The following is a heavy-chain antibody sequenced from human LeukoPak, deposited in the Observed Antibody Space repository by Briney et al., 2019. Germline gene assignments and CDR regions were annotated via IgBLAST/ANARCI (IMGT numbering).Heavy chain of an antibody. CDR3: ARDSLRYCSGDSCYYNY. CDR2: IRYVGSNK. V-gene: IGHV3-30*02. J-gene: IGHJ4*02. D-gene: IGHD2-15*01. CDR1: GFTFSSYG. Sequence: GETLRLSSAASGFTFSSYGMHWVRQAPGKGLEWVAFIRYVGSNKYYADSVKGRFTISRDNSRNTLYLQMDSLRADDTAVYSCARDSLRYCSGDSCYYNYWGQGTVVSVPS.